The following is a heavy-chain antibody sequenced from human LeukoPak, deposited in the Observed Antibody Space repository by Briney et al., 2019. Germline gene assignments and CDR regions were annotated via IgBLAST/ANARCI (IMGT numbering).Heavy chain of an antibody. V-gene: IGHV3-23*01. D-gene: IGHD3-10*01. CDR1: GFTFSSYA. CDR2: ISGSGGST. Sequence: GGSLRLSCAASGFTFSSYAMSWVRQAPGKGLEWVSAISGSGGSTYYADSVKGRFTISRDNSKNTLYLQMNSLRAEDTAVYYCVKVVGYTGTMVRGVHFDYWGQGTLVTVSS. J-gene: IGHJ4*02. CDR3: VKVVGYTGTMVRGVHFDY.